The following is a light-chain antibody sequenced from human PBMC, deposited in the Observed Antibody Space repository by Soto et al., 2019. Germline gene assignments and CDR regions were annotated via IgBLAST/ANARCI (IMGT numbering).Light chain of an antibody. Sequence: QSALTQPASVSGSPGQSITISCTGTSSDVGDYNYVSWYQQHPGKSPKLMIYEVSNRPSGVSNRFSGAKSGNTASLTISGLQAEDEVDYYCNSYTSSSTLMVFGGGTKLTVL. CDR2: EVS. V-gene: IGLV2-14*01. CDR1: SSDVGDYNY. CDR3: NSYTSSSTLMV. J-gene: IGLJ2*01.